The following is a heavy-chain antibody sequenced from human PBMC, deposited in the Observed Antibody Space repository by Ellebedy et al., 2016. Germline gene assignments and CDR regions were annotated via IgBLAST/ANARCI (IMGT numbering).Heavy chain of an antibody. J-gene: IGHJ4*02. V-gene: IGHV3-30-3*02. Sequence: GESLKISXAASGFTFSSYAMHWVRQAPGKGLEWVAVISYDGSNKYYADSVKGRFTISRDNSKNTLYLQMNSLRAEDTAVYYCAKSPYSGSYFDYWGQGTLVTVSS. CDR3: AKSPYSGSYFDY. D-gene: IGHD1-26*01. CDR2: ISYDGSNK. CDR1: GFTFSSYA.